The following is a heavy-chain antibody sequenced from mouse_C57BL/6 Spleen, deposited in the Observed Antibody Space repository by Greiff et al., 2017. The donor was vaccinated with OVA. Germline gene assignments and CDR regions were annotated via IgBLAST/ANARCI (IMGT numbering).Heavy chain of an antibody. CDR1: GFNFSDYG. Sequence: EVKLVESGGGLVKPGGSLKLSCAASGFNFSDYGMHWVRQAPEKGLEWVAYISSGSSTIYYADTVKGRFTISRDNAKNTLFLQMTSLRSEDTAMYYCARDYGSSYYFDYWGQGTSLTVSS. CDR3: ARDYGSSYYFDY. J-gene: IGHJ2*03. CDR2: ISSGSSTI. V-gene: IGHV5-17*01. D-gene: IGHD1-1*01.